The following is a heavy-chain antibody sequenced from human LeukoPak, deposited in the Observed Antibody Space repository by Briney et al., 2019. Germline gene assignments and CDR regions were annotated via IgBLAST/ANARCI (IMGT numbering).Heavy chain of an antibody. CDR1: GDSVSSNSAA. D-gene: IGHD1-26*01. CDR3: ARDLGIGGTFDY. Sequence: SQTLSLTCALSGDSVSSNSAAWNWIRQSPPRGLEWLGRTYYRFKWYNDYAVSVKSRIIINSDTSKNQFSLQLNSVTPEDTAVYYCARDLGIGGTFDYWGQGTLVTVSS. J-gene: IGHJ4*02. V-gene: IGHV6-1*01. CDR2: TYYRFKWYN.